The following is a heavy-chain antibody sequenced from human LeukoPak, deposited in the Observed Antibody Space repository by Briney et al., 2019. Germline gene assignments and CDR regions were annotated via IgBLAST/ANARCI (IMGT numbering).Heavy chain of an antibody. CDR2: IYYSGST. J-gene: IGHJ5*02. V-gene: IGHV4-39*01. CDR3: ARHSGLDTAMGYNWFDP. D-gene: IGHD5-18*01. CDR1: GGSISSSSYY. Sequence: PSETLSLTCTVSGGSISSSSYYWGWIRQPPGKGLEWIGSIYYSGSTYYNPSLKSRVTISVDTSKNQFSLKLSSVTAADTAVYYCARHSGLDTAMGYNWFDPWGQGTLVTVSS.